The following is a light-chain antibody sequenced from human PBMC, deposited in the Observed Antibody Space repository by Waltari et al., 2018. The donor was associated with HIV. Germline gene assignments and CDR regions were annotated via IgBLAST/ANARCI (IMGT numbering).Light chain of an antibody. Sequence: QSVLTQPPSVSRAPGQRVTISCTGSSSNIGAGYDVHWYQQLPGTAPKLLIYVNSNRPSGVPDRFSGSKSGTSASLAITGLQAEDEADYSCQSYDSSLSGFVVGTGTKVTVL. CDR1: SSNIGAGYD. CDR2: VNS. CDR3: QSYDSSLSGFV. J-gene: IGLJ1*01. V-gene: IGLV1-40*01.